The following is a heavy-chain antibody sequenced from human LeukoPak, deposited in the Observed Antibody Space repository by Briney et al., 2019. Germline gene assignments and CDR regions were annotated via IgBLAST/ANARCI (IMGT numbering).Heavy chain of an antibody. J-gene: IGHJ4*02. CDR3: ARVRFTGGSGSYFDY. V-gene: IGHV4-34*01. CDR2: VNHSGST. Sequence: SETLSLTCAVYGGSFSGYYWNWIRQPPGKGLEWLGEVNHSGSTNYNPSLKSRVTISVDTSKNQFSLKLSSVTAADTAVYYCARVRFTGGSGSYFDYWGQGTLVTVSS. CDR1: GGSFSGYY. D-gene: IGHD3-10*01.